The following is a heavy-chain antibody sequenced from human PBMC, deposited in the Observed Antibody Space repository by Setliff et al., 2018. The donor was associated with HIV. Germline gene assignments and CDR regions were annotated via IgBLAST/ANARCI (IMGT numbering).Heavy chain of an antibody. J-gene: IGHJ4*02. CDR3: ARARGPPLPVLDF. V-gene: IGHV4-39*07. CDR1: IVSGTPTNYY. D-gene: IGHD3-10*01. Sequence: SETLSLTCPGLRIVSGTPTNYYWGWVRQSPGKGLEWLGVIYYRGSAYYNLSLQSRVTLSVDTSKNSFSLHLTSVTAADTAVYFCARARGPPLPVLDFWGPGTLVTVSS. CDR2: IYYRGSA.